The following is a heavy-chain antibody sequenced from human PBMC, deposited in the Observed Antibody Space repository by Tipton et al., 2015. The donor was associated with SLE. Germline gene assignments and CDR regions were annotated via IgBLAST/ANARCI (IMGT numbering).Heavy chain of an antibody. D-gene: IGHD3-10*01. Sequence: TLSLTCTVSGGSISSHYWSWIRQPPGKGLEWIGYIYYSGSTNYNPSLKSRVTISVDTSKNQFSLKLSSVTAADTAVYYCATSGSQTWFDPWGQGTLVTVSS. CDR2: IYYSGST. CDR3: ATSGSQTWFDP. J-gene: IGHJ5*02. V-gene: IGHV4-59*11. CDR1: GGSISSHY.